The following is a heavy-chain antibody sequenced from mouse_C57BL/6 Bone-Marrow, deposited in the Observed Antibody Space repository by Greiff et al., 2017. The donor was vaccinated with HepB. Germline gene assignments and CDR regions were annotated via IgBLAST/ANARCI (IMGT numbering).Heavy chain of an antibody. V-gene: IGHV1-78*01. D-gene: IGHD1-1*01. CDR1: GYTFTDHT. Sequence: QVQLKESGAELAKPGASVKISCKVSGYTFTDHTIHWMKQRPEQGLEWIGYIYPRDGSTKYNEKFKGKATLTADKSSSIAYMQLNSLTSEDSAVYFCARRGYYNYFDYWGQGTTLTVSS. J-gene: IGHJ2*01. CDR3: ARRGYYNYFDY. CDR2: IYPRDGST.